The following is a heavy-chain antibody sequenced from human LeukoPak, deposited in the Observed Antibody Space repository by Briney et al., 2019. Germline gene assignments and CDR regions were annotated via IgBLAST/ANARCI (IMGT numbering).Heavy chain of an antibody. J-gene: IGHJ5*02. D-gene: IGHD3-16*01. CDR2: IIPILGIA. CDR3: ARVRGIMITFGVAAAFDP. CDR1: GGTFSSYT. V-gene: IGHV1-69*02. Sequence: GSSVKVSCKASGGTFSSYTISWVRQAPGQGLEWMGRIIPILGIANYAQKFQGRVTITADKSTSTAYMELSSLRSEDTAVYYCARVRGIMITFGVAAAFDPWGQGTLVTVSS.